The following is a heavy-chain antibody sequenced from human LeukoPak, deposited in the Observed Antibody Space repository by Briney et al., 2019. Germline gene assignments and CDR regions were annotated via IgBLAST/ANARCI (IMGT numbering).Heavy chain of an antibody. D-gene: IGHD3-22*01. CDR3: ARDLYDSSGYGVDY. CDR1: GYTFTNFR. J-gene: IGHJ4*02. V-gene: IGHV1-18*01. CDR2: ISAYNGDT. Sequence: ASVKVSCKASGYTFTNFRISWVRQAPGQGLEWMGWISAYNGDTNYAQKLQGRVTMTTDTSTSTAYMELRSLRSDDTAVYYCARDLYDSSGYGVDYWGQGTLVTVSS.